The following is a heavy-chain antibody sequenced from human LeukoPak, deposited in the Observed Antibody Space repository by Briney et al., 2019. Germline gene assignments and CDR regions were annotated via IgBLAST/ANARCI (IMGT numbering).Heavy chain of an antibody. CDR2: ITSSGTYI. Sequence: GGSLRLSCAASGFTFNNYNMNWVRQAPGKALEWVSSITSSGTYIFYADSVKGRFTISRDNAKNSLYLQMNSLRAEDTAVYYCARSFPVATDAFDIWGQGTMVTVSS. V-gene: IGHV3-21*01. J-gene: IGHJ3*02. D-gene: IGHD6-19*01. CDR1: GFTFNNYN. CDR3: ARSFPVATDAFDI.